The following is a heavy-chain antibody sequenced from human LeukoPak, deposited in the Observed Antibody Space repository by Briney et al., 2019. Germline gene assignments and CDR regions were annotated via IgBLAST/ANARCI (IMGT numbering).Heavy chain of an antibody. V-gene: IGHV3-64*01. CDR3: ARGPSGYHNT. CDR2: ISSNGGST. Sequence: PGGSLRLSCAASGFTFSSYAMHWVRQAPGKGLEYVSAISSNGGSTYYANSVKGRFTISRDSSKNILHLQMNSLRAEDTAVYYCARGPSGYHNTGGQGTLVTVSS. J-gene: IGHJ4*02. D-gene: IGHD5-12*01. CDR1: GFTFSSYA.